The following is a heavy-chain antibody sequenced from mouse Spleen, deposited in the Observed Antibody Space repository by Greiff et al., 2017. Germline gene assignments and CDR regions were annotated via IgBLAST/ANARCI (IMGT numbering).Heavy chain of an antibody. Sequence: VQLQQPGAELVKPGASVKMSCKASGYTFTSYWITWVKQRPGQGLEWIGDIYPGSGSTNYNEKFKSKATLTVDTSSSTAYMQLSSLTSEDSAVYYCARSAYDYGGWFAYWGQGTLVTVSA. V-gene: IGHV1-55*01. J-gene: IGHJ3*01. CDR3: ARSAYDYGGWFAY. D-gene: IGHD2-4*01. CDR1: GYTFTSYW. CDR2: IYPGSGST.